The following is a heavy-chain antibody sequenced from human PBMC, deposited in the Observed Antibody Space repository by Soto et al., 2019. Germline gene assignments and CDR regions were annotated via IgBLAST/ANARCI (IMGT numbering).Heavy chain of an antibody. J-gene: IGHJ6*02. CDR1: GDSFTSYW. CDR3: AREFLLWFGELSRYYYYGMDV. D-gene: IGHD3-10*01. CDR2: IYPGDPDT. V-gene: IGHV5-51*01. Sequence: GESLKISCKGSGDSFTSYWIGWVRQIPGKGLEWMGIIYPGDPDTRYSPSFQGQVTISADKSISTAYLQWSSLRDEDTAVYYCAREFLLWFGELSRYYYYGMDVWGQGTTVTVSS.